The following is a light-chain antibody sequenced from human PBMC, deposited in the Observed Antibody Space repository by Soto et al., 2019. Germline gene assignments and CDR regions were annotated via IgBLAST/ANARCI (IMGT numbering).Light chain of an antibody. CDR2: DVS. Sequence: QSVLTQPRSVSGSPGQSVTISCTGTSSDVGVYNYVSWYQQYPGKAPKIMIYDVSKRPSGVPDRFSGSKSGTSASLAISGLQSEDEADYICAAWDDSLNGYVFGLGTKVTVL. CDR1: SSDVGVYNY. V-gene: IGLV2-11*01. J-gene: IGLJ1*01. CDR3: AAWDDSLNGYV.